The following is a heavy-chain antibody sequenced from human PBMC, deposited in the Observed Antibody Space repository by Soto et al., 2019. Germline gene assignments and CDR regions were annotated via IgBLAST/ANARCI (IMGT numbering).Heavy chain of an antibody. Sequence: GGSLRLSCAASGFTFSSYSMNWVRQAPGKGLEWVSYISSSSSTIYYADSVKGRFTISRDNAKNSLYLQMNSLRDEDTAVYYCARSLATGNWGGFDPWGQGTLVTVSS. J-gene: IGHJ5*02. CDR2: ISSSSSTI. CDR3: ARSLATGNWGGFDP. D-gene: IGHD7-27*01. V-gene: IGHV3-48*02. CDR1: GFTFSSYS.